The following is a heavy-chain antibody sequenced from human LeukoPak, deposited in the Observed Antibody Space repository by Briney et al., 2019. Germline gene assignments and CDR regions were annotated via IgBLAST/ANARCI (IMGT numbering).Heavy chain of an antibody. Sequence: GGSLRLSCAASGFTFSDYYMSWMRQAPGKGLEWVSAITGSGGSTYYADSVKGRFTISRDNSKNTLYLQMNSLRAEDTAVYYCARGGSYLSAFDIWGQGTMVTVSS. J-gene: IGHJ3*02. CDR2: ITGSGGST. CDR3: ARGGSYLSAFDI. V-gene: IGHV3-23*01. D-gene: IGHD1-26*01. CDR1: GFTFSDYY.